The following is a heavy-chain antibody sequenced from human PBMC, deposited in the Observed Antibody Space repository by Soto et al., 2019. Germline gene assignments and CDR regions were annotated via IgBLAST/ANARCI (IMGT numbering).Heavy chain of an antibody. V-gene: IGHV1-3*01. D-gene: IGHD5-18*01. CDR3: AREGYSYGYKYFDY. Sequence: GASVKVSCKACGYTFASYGISWVRQAPGQGLEWMGWINAGNGNTKYSQKFQGRVAITRDTSASTAYMELSSLRTEDTAVYYCAREGYSYGYKYFDYWGQGTLVTVSS. J-gene: IGHJ4*02. CDR1: GYTFASYG. CDR2: INAGNGNT.